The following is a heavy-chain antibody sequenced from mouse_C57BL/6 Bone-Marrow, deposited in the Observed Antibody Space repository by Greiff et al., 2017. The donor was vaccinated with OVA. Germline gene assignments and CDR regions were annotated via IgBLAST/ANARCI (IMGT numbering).Heavy chain of an antibody. V-gene: IGHV1-26*01. CDR2: INPNNGGT. CDR1: GYTFTDYY. CDR3: AESFDC. J-gene: IGHJ2*01. Sequence: VQLQQSGPELVKPGASVKISCKASGYTFTDYYMNWVKQSHGKSLEWIGDINPNNGGTSYNQKFKGKATLTVDKSSSTAYMELRSLTSEDSAVYYCAESFDCWGQGTTLTVSS.